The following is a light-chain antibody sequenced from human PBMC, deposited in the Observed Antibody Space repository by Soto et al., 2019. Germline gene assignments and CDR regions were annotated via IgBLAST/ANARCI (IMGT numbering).Light chain of an antibody. CDR1: SCDVGGYNY. CDR3: CSYAGSYGV. J-gene: IGLJ1*01. V-gene: IGLV2-11*01. CDR2: DVS. Sequence: QSVLTQPRSVSGSPGQSVTISCTGTSCDVGGYNYVSWYQQHPGKAPKLMIYDVSRRPSGVPYRFSGSKSGNTASLTISGLQAEDEADYYCCSYAGSYGVFGTGTKVTVL.